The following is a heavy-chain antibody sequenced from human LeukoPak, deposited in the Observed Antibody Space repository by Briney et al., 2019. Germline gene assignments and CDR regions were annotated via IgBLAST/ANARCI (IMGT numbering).Heavy chain of an antibody. J-gene: IGHJ1*01. CDR3: ARDLPQYYGDYSYFQH. V-gene: IGHV3-23*01. CDR2: ISGSGGST. CDR1: GFNFRAYW. Sequence: GGSLRLSCTTSGFNFRAYWMGWVRQAPGKGLEWVSAISGSGGSTYYADSVKGRFTISRDNSKNTLYLQMNSLRAEDTAVYYCARDLPQYYGDYSYFQHWGQGTLVTVSS. D-gene: IGHD4-17*01.